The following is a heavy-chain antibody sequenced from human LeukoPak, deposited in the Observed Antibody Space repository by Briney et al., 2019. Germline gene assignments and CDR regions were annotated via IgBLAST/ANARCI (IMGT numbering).Heavy chain of an antibody. D-gene: IGHD3-22*01. CDR1: GYTLTELS. J-gene: IGHJ3*02. V-gene: IGHV1-24*01. CDR3: ARVYYYDSSGYYLAAFDI. Sequence: ASVKVSCKVSGYTLTELSMHWVRQAPGKGLEWMGGFDPEDGETIYAQKFQGRVTMTEDTSTDTAYMELSSLRSEDTAVYYCARVYYYDSSGYYLAAFDIWGQGTMVTVSS. CDR2: FDPEDGET.